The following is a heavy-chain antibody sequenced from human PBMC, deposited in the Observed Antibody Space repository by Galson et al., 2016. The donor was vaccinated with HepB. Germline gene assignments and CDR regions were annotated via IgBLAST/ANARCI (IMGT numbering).Heavy chain of an antibody. J-gene: IGHJ2*01. CDR2: INWNSRSL. CDR3: AKEHAGSRGWYFDL. Sequence: SLRLSCAASGFSFEDHGMHWVRQAPGKGLEWVSGINWNSRSLDYADSVRGRFTISRDNAKNSLFLQMNSLTLEDAALYYCAKEHAGSRGWYFDLWGRGTLVTVSS. V-gene: IGHV3-9*01. D-gene: IGHD1-26*01. CDR1: GFSFEDHG.